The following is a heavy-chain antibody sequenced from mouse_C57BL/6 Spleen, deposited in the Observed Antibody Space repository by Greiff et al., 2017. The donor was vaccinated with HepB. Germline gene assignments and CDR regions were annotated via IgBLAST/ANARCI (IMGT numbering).Heavy chain of an antibody. J-gene: IGHJ2*01. D-gene: IGHD2-12*01. Sequence: QVQLQQSGAELAKPGASVKLSCKASGYTFTSYWMHWVKQRPGQGLEWIGDINPSSGSTKYNQKFKDKATLTADKSSSTAYMKLSILTYEDSAVYYCARYCANYSYPYYFDYWGQGTTVTVSS. CDR1: GYTFTSYW. CDR3: ARYCANYSYPYYFDY. V-gene: IGHV1-7*01. CDR2: INPSSGST.